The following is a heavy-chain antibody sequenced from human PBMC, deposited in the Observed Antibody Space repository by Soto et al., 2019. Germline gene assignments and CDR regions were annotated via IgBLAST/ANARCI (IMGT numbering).Heavy chain of an antibody. CDR3: ARDDAGSYSPPYFDY. Sequence: GGSLRLSCVVSGFTISNNHMSWVRRAPGKGLEWVSLIYSAASTYYADSVKGRFTISRDNSKNTLYLQMNSLTAEDTAVYYCARDDAGSYSPPYFDYWGQGTLVTVSS. J-gene: IGHJ4*02. D-gene: IGHD3-10*01. CDR2: IYSAAST. V-gene: IGHV3-66*01. CDR1: GFTISNNH.